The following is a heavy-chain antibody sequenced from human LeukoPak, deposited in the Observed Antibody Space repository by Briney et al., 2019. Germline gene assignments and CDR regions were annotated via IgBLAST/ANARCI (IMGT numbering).Heavy chain of an antibody. CDR1: GFTFSSYE. V-gene: IGHV3-48*03. J-gene: IGHJ4*02. CDR3: ARETPTDY. Sequence: GGSLRLSCAASGFTFSSYEINWVRQAPGKGLEWVSYISNSGSTINYADSVKGRFTISRDNAKNSLYLQMNSLRAEDTAVYYCARETPTDYWGQGTLVTVSS. CDR2: ISNSGSTI.